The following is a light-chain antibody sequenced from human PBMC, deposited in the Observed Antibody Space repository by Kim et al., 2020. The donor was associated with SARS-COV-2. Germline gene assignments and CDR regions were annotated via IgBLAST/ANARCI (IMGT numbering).Light chain of an antibody. CDR1: QSIGSS. CDR3: QQRSNWYT. J-gene: IGKJ2*01. CDR2: DAF. V-gene: IGKV3-11*01. Sequence: PGEIATLSCRASQSIGSSLAWYQHKPDQAPRLLIYDAFNRATGIPARFSGSGSGTDFTLTISSLEPEDFAVYYCQQRSNWYTFGQGTKLEI.